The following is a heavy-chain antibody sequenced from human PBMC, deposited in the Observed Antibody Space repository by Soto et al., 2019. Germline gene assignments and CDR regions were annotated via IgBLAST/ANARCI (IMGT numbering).Heavy chain of an antibody. CDR2: ISAYNGNT. CDR1: GYTFTSYG. J-gene: IGHJ5*02. Sequence: QVQLVQSGAEVKKPGASVKVSCKASGYTFTSYGISWVRQASGQGLEWMGWISAYNGNTKYAQKLQGRVTMTTDTSTSTAYMELRSLRSDDTAVYYCARDEAYKWNDGGWVDPWGQGTVVTVSS. CDR3: ARDEAYKWNDGGWVDP. V-gene: IGHV1-18*01. D-gene: IGHD1-1*01.